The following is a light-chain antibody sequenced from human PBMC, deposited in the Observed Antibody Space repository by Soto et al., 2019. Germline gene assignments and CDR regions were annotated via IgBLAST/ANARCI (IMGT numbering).Light chain of an antibody. CDR3: ATWDDSLNGWV. Sequence: QSVLTQPPSASGTPGQRVTISCSGSTSNIGSNVVNWYQQLPGTAPKLLIYNINQRPSGVPDRFSGSKSGTSASLAISGLQSDDDADYYCATWDDSLNGWVFGGGTKLSVL. V-gene: IGLV1-44*01. CDR2: NIN. J-gene: IGLJ3*02. CDR1: TSNIGSNV.